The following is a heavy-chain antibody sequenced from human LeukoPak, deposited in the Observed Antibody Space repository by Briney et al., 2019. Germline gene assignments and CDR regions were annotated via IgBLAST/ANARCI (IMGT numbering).Heavy chain of an antibody. J-gene: IGHJ5*02. Sequence: SETLSLTCAVSGGSISSSNWWSWVRPPPGKGLEWIGEIYHSGSTNYNPSLKSRVTISVDKSKNQFSLKLSSVTAADTAVYYCARYYCSGGRCYGTWFDPWGEGTLVTVSS. CDR3: ARYYCSGGRCYGTWFDP. V-gene: IGHV4-4*02. CDR2: IYHSGST. D-gene: IGHD2-15*01. CDR1: GGSISSSNW.